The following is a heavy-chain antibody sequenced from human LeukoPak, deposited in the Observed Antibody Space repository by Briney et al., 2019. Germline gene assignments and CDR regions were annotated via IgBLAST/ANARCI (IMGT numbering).Heavy chain of an antibody. CDR3: ARLIIQVGYYYYMDV. J-gene: IGHJ6*03. CDR2: IYYSGST. D-gene: IGHD3-16*01. V-gene: IGHV4-59*01. Sequence: SETLSLTCSVSGGSLSSYYWGWIRQPPAKGLEWIGCIYYSGSTNYNSSLKSRVSISVDTSKNQFSLTLRSVTAADTAVYYCARLIIQVGYYYYMDVWGRGTTVSISS. CDR1: GGSLSSYY.